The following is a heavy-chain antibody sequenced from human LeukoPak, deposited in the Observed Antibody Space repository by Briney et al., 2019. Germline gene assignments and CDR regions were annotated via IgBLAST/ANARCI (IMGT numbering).Heavy chain of an antibody. CDR1: GFTFSSYA. V-gene: IGHV3-23*01. Sequence: GGSLRLSCAASGFTFSSYAMSWVRQAPGKGLEWVSAISGSGGSTYYADSVKGRFTISRDNSKNTLYLQMNSLRAEDTAVYYCAKVRPRGGSAAKYYFGYWGQGTLVTVSS. CDR3: AKVRPRGGSAAKYYFGY. J-gene: IGHJ4*02. CDR2: ISGSGGST. D-gene: IGHD2-15*01.